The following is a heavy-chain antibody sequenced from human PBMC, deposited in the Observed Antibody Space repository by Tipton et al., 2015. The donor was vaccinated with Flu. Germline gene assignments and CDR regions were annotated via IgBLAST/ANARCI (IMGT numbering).Heavy chain of an antibody. Sequence: VQLVQSGAEVKKPGESLKISCKASGYGFTSYWIAWVRQMPGKGLEWMGIIYPGGSDTTYSPSFQGQVTISADKSIRTAYLQWSSLKASDTAMHFCAGLSYYDTVGYYSGAFDYWGQGTLVTVSS. CDR2: IYPGGSDT. J-gene: IGHJ4*02. V-gene: IGHV5-51*01. CDR3: AGLSYYDTVGYYSGAFDY. CDR1: GYGFTSYW. D-gene: IGHD3-22*01.